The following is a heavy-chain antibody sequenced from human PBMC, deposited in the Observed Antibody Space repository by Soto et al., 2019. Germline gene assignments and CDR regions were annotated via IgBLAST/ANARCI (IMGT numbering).Heavy chain of an antibody. V-gene: IGHV3-15*01. CDR1: GITFSNAW. CDR2: IKSKIDGGTT. D-gene: IGHD6-6*01. J-gene: IGHJ4*02. Sequence: EVQLVESGGGLVKPGGSLRVSCAASGITFSNAWMTWVRQAPGKGLERVGRIKSKIDGGTTDYGVPVKGRVTISRDYTKNTVYLQMNSLKTEDTAVYYCTTGSYSSSLYFDSWGQGTLVTVSS. CDR3: TTGSYSSSLYFDS.